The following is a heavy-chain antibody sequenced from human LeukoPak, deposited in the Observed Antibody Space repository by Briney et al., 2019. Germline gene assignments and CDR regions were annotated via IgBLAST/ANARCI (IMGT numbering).Heavy chain of an antibody. CDR1: GYSISSGYY. CDR3: ARVGYFYYFDY. J-gene: IGHJ4*02. D-gene: IGHD5-18*01. CDR2: IYHSGST. Sequence: PSETLSLTCTVSGYSISSGYYWGWIRQPPGKGLEWIGSIYHSGSTYYNPSLKSRVTISVDTSKNQFSLKLSSVTAADTAVYYCARVGYFYYFDYWGQGTLVTVSS. V-gene: IGHV4-38-2*02.